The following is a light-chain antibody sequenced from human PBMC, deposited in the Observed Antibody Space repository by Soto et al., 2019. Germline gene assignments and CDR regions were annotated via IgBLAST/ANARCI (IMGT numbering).Light chain of an antibody. J-gene: IGLJ1*01. CDR3: SSYTTSSTRV. CDR2: EVS. V-gene: IGLV2-14*01. Sequence: QSALTQPASVSGSPGRSITISCTGTSSDIGGYNYVSWYQHHPGKAPKLMLYEVSNRPSGVSNRFSGSKSGNTASLTISGLQAEDEADYYCSSYTTSSTRVFGTGTKVTVL. CDR1: SSDIGGYNY.